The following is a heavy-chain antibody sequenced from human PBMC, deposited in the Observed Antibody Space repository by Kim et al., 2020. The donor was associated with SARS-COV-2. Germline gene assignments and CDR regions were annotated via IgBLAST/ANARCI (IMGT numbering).Heavy chain of an antibody. Sequence: SETLSLTCTVSGGSISSSSYYWGWIRQPPGKGLEWIGSIYYSGSTYYNPSLKSRVTISVDTSKNQFSLKLSSVTAADTAMYYCARGSPGGEADYWGQGTL. V-gene: IGHV4-39*07. D-gene: IGHD1-26*01. CDR2: IYYSGST. J-gene: IGHJ4*02. CDR1: GGSISSSSYY. CDR3: ARGSPGGEADY.